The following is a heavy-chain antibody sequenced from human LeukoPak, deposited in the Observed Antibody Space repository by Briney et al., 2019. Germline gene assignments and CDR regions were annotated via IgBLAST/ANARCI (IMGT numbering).Heavy chain of an antibody. V-gene: IGHV4-59*01. D-gene: IGHD6-6*01. CDR2: IYYSGST. Sequence: SETLSLTCTVSGGSISSYYWSWIRQPPGKGLEWIGYIYYSGSTNYNPSLKSRVTISVDTSKNQFSLKLSSVTAADTAVYYCARGGEQLVQVVDYWGQGTLVTVSS. J-gene: IGHJ4*02. CDR1: GGSISSYY. CDR3: ARGGEQLVQVVDY.